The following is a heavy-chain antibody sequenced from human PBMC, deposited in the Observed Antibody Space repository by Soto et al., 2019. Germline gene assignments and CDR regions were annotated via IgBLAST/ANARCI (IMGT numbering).Heavy chain of an antibody. V-gene: IGHV3-30-3*01. CDR3: AREVVLLWFGEAKGGMDV. D-gene: IGHD3-10*01. CDR1: GFTFSSYA. CDR2: ISYDGSNK. Sequence: GGSLRLSCAASGFTFSSYAMHWVRQAPGKGLEWVAVISYDGSNKYYADSVKGRFTISRDNSKNTLYLQMNSLRAEDTAVYYCAREVVLLWFGEAKGGMDVWGQGTTVTVSS. J-gene: IGHJ6*02.